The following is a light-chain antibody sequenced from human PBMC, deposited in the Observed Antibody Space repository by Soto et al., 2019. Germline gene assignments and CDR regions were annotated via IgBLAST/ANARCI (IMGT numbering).Light chain of an antibody. V-gene: IGLV4-69*01. Sequence: QTVVTQPPSASASLGASVNLTCTLSSGHSSYAIAWHQQQPEKGPRFLMKLNTDGSHIRGDGIPARFSGSSSGAERYLSISSLQSEDGADYYCQTWGNAIPVVFGGGTKVTVL. CDR3: QTWGNAIPVV. J-gene: IGLJ2*01. CDR2: LNTDGSH. CDR1: SGHSSYA.